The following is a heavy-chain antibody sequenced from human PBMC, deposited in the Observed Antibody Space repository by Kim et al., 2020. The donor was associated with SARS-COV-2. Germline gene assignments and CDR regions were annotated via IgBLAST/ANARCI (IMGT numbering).Heavy chain of an antibody. J-gene: IGHJ4*02. V-gene: IGHV3-74*01. D-gene: IGHD5-12*01. Sequence: GGSLRLSCAASGFSFSTYWMHWVRQVPGKGLVWVSRINPDGSTTNYADSVKGRFTISRDNAQNTLYLQMNSLRAEDTAVYYCVGDLRYSDYEALFDYWGQGALVTVSS. CDR2: INPDGSTT. CDR1: GFSFSTYW. CDR3: VGDLRYSDYEALFDY.